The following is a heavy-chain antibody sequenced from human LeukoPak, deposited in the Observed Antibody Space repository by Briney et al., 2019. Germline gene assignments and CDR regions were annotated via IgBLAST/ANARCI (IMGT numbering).Heavy chain of an antibody. CDR3: AREGVGATMAT. V-gene: IGHV6-1*01. D-gene: IGHD1-26*01. CDR1: GDTVSNKNAA. CDR2: TYYRSKWYN. Sequence: SQILSLTCAISGDTVSNKNAAWNWIRQSPXXXXXXXGRTYYRSKWYNDYAVSMKGRIDINPDTSKNQFSLRLNPVTPEDTAVYFCAREGVGATMATWGQGTLVTVSS. J-gene: IGHJ5*02.